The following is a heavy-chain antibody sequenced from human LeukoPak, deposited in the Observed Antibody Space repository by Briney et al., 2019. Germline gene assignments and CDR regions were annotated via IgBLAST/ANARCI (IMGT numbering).Heavy chain of an antibody. CDR3: ARGSDIVGATHYGMDV. CDR2: INPNSGGT. J-gene: IGHJ6*02. Sequence: ASVKVSCKASGYTFTDYYIHWVRQAPGQGLECMGWINPNSGGTHYAQNFQGRVTMTRDTSISTAYMELSRLRSDDTAVYYCARGSDIVGATHYGMDVWGQGTTVTVSS. D-gene: IGHD1-26*01. CDR1: GYTFTDYY. V-gene: IGHV1-2*02.